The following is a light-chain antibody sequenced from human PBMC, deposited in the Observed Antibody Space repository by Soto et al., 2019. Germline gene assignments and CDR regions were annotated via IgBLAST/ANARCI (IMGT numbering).Light chain of an antibody. V-gene: IGLV4-60*02. CDR3: ETWDSNTRV. CDR1: SGHSSYI. Sequence: QSVLTQSSSASASLGSSVKLTCTLSSGHSSYIIAWHQQQPGKAPRYLMKLEGSGSYNKGSGVPDRFSGSSSGADRYLTISNLQFEDEADYYCETWDSNTRVFGGGTQHTVL. J-gene: IGLJ3*02. CDR2: LEGSGSY.